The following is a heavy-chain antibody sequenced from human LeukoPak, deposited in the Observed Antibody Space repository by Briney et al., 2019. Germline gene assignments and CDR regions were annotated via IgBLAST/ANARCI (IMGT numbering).Heavy chain of an antibody. V-gene: IGHV3-64*01. CDR2: ISSNGGST. CDR1: GFTFSSYA. D-gene: IGHD3-10*01. Sequence: GGSLRLSCAASGFTFSSYAMHWVRQAPGKGLEYVSAISSNGGSTYYANSVKGRFTISRDNSKNTLCLQMGSLRAEDMAVYYCARDPLKRRGVAPAGYYYGMDVWGQGTTVTVSS. CDR3: ARDPLKRRGVAPAGYYYGMDV. J-gene: IGHJ6*02.